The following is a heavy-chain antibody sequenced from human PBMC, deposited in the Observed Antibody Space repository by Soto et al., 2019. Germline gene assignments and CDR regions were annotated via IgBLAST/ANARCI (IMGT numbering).Heavy chain of an antibody. CDR1: GYTFTSYG. V-gene: IGHV1-18*01. D-gene: IGHD3-3*01. CDR2: ISAYNGNT. Sequence: ASVKVSCKASGYTFTSYGISWVRQAPGQGLEWMGWISAYNGNTNYAQKLQGRVTMTTDTSTSTAYMELRSLRSDDTAVYYCARDPPANFWSGSDYYYYGMDVWGQGTTVTVSS. CDR3: ARDPPANFWSGSDYYYYGMDV. J-gene: IGHJ6*02.